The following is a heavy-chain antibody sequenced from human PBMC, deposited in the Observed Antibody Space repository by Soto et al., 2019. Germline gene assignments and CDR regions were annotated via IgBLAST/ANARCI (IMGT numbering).Heavy chain of an antibody. CDR3: ARHFPSGWYFQH. J-gene: IGHJ1*01. V-gene: IGHV4-39*01. D-gene: IGHD6-19*01. Sequence: QPPGKGLEWIGSFYYSGSTYYNPYLKSRVTISGDTSKNQFSLKLSSVTAADTAVYFCARHFPSGWYFQHWGQRTRVTV. CDR2: FYYSGST.